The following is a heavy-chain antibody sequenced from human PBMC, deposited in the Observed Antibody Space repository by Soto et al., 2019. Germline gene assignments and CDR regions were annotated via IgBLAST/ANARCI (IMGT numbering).Heavy chain of an antibody. CDR2: ISYDGSNK. J-gene: IGHJ4*02. CDR3: ARGPDYYDSSGYYDFDY. CDR1: GFTFSSYA. Sequence: LRLSCAASGFTFSSYAMHWVRQAPGKGLERVAVISYDGSNKYYADSVKGRFTISRDNSKNTLYLQMNSLRAEDTAVYYCARGPDYYDSSGYYDFDYWGQGTLVTVSS. D-gene: IGHD3-22*01. V-gene: IGHV3-30-3*01.